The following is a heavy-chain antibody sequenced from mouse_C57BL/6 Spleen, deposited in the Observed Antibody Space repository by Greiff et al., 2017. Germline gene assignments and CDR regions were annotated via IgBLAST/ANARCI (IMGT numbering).Heavy chain of an antibody. J-gene: IGHJ4*01. CDR1: GYSFTGHY. Sequence: EVKLMESGPELVKPGASVKISCKASGYSFTGHYMNWVKQSPEKSLEWIGEINPSTGGTTYNQKFKAKATLTVDKSSSTAYMQLKSLTSEDSAVYYCARGDYAMDYWGQGTSVTVSS. CDR2: INPSTGGT. V-gene: IGHV1-42*01. CDR3: ARGDYAMDY.